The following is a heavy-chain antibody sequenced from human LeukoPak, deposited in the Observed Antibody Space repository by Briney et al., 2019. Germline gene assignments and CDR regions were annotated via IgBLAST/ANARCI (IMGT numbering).Heavy chain of an antibody. Sequence: SETLSLTCTVSGGSITSYYWTWIRQPPGKGLERIGYIYHSGTTNYNPSLKSRVTISADTSKNQFSLKLTSVTAADTAVYYCAQKAPYSPGYSQDWGQGTLVTVSS. CDR3: AQKAPYSPGYSQD. V-gene: IGHV4-59*01. D-gene: IGHD2-15*01. J-gene: IGHJ1*01. CDR2: IYHSGTT. CDR1: GGSITSYY.